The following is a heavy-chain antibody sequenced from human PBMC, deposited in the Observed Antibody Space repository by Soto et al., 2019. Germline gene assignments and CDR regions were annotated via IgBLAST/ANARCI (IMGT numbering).Heavy chain of an antibody. CDR3: AKIFTIVRGVIEKMADYYYGMYV. J-gene: IGHJ6*02. D-gene: IGHD3-10*01. V-gene: IGHV3-30*18. Sequence: GGSLRLSCAASGFTFSSYGMHWVRQAPGKGLEWVAVISYDGSNKYYADSVKGRFTISRDNSKNTLYLQMNSLRAEDTAVYYCAKIFTIVRGVIEKMADYYYGMYVWGQGSTVTVSS. CDR1: GFTFSSYG. CDR2: ISYDGSNK.